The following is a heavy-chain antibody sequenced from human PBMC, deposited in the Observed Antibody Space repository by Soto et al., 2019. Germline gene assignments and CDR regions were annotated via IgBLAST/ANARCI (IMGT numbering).Heavy chain of an antibody. CDR1: VFTFSSYA. CDR2: ISGSGGST. D-gene: IGHD3-22*01. CDR3: ANQYYYDSSGYYGWFDP. J-gene: IGHJ5*02. V-gene: IGHV3-23*01. Sequence: VGSLRLSCASSVFTFSSYAMSCVRHSPGKGLEWVSAISGSGGSTYYADSVKGRFTISRDNSKNTLYLQMNSLRAEDTAVYYCANQYYYDSSGYYGWFDPWGQRTRVTVSX.